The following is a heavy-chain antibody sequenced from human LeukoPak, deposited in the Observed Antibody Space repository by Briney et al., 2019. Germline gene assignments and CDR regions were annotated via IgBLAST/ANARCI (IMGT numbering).Heavy chain of an antibody. CDR2: INTNTENP. CDR1: GYTFTSYG. D-gene: IGHD2-2*01. V-gene: IGHV7-4-1*02. CDR3: ARTRYCDSTSCLGGRGAFDM. Sequence: ASVKVSCKASGYTFTSYGISWVRQAPGQGLEWMGWINTNTENPTYAQGFTGRLVFSLDTSISTAYLQISRLEAEDTAVYYCARTRYCDSTSCLGGRGAFDMWGQGTMVTVSS. J-gene: IGHJ3*02.